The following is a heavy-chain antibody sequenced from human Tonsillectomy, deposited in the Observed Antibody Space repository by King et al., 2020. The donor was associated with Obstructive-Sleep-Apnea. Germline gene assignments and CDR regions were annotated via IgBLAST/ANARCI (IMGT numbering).Heavy chain of an antibody. CDR1: GGYISSSSYY. D-gene: IGHD3-16*01. CDR3: EGGCGMDV. Sequence: QMQLQESGPGLVKPSETLSLTCTASGGYISSSSYYWGWIRQPPGKGLEWIGSIDYSGSTYYNPSLKSRLTISVDTSKNQFSLKMNSVTAADTAIYFCEGGCGMDVWGQGTTVIVSS. J-gene: IGHJ6*02. V-gene: IGHV4-39*07. CDR2: IDYSGST.